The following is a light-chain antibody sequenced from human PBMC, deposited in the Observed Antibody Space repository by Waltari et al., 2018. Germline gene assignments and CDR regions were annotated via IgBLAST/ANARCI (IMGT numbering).Light chain of an antibody. CDR2: GAS. Sequence: IVLTQSPGTLSLSPGERATLSCRASQSVGRTLAWYQQKPGQAPRLLIYGASIRATGIPDRFSGGGSGTDFSLGINILEPEDFAVYYCQHYVSLPATFGQGTKVEIK. V-gene: IGKV3-20*01. CDR3: QHYVSLPAT. CDR1: QSVGRT. J-gene: IGKJ1*01.